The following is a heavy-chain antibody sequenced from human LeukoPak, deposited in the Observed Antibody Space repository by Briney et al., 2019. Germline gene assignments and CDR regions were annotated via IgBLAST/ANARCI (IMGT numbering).Heavy chain of an antibody. Sequence: GGSLRLSCAASGSTFSKYDMHWVRQSIGKGLEWVSGIGSAGDTYYADSVKGRFTISRDNAKNSLYLQMNSLRGGDTAVYYCARPRGFGEYYFGYWGQGTLVTVSS. D-gene: IGHD3-10*01. CDR1: GSTFSKYD. J-gene: IGHJ4*02. CDR2: IGSAGDT. CDR3: ARPRGFGEYYFGY. V-gene: IGHV3-13*01.